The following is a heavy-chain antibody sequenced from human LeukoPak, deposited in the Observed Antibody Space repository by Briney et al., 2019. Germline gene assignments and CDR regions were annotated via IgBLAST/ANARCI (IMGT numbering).Heavy chain of an antibody. Sequence: ASVKVSCKASGYTFTSYDINWVRQATGHGLVWLGISNPSGDSTNYAQKFQGRVTMTRDTSTSTVYMDLSSLRSEDTAVYYCARWTTTFLDYWGQGTLVTVSS. CDR2: SNPSGDST. CDR3: ARWTTTFLDY. V-gene: IGHV1-46*01. J-gene: IGHJ4*02. CDR1: GYTFTSYD. D-gene: IGHD1-1*01.